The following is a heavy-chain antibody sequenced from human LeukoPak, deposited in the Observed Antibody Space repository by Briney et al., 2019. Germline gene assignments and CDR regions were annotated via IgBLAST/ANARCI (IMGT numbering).Heavy chain of an antibody. CDR3: ARLLGGGGHFDY. Sequence: SETLSLTCTVSGVSISSSSYYWGWIRQPPGKGLEGNGRIDYSGSTYYNPFLKSRVTISVDTSKNQYSLKLSSGTAADTAVYYCARLLGGGGHFDYWGQGTLVTVSS. D-gene: IGHD3-16*01. V-gene: IGHV4-39*01. CDR2: IDYSGST. J-gene: IGHJ4*02. CDR1: GVSISSSSYY.